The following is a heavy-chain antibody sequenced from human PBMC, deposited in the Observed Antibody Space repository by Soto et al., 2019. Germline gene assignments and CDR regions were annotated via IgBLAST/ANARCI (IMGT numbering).Heavy chain of an antibody. V-gene: IGHV1-69*02. CDR1: GGTFSSYT. J-gene: IGHJ6*02. CDR2: IIPILGIA. CDR3: ARPIIGLRADGMDV. Sequence: QVQLVQSGAEVKKPGSSVKVSCKASGGTFSSYTISWVRQAPGQGLEWMGRIIPILGIANYAQKFQGRVTITADKSTSTAYMELSSLRSEDTAVYYCARPIIGLRADGMDVWGQGTTVTVSS. D-gene: IGHD5-12*01.